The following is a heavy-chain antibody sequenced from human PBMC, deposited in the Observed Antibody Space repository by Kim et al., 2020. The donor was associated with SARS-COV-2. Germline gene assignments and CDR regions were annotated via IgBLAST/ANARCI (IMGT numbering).Heavy chain of an antibody. Sequence: SETLSLTCTVSGGSISSYYWSWIRQPPGKGLEWIGYIYYSGSTNYNPSLKSRVTISVDTSKNQFSLKLSSVTAADTAVYYCASLGGSYSGWFDPWGQGTLVTVSS. CDR3: ASLGGSYSGWFDP. J-gene: IGHJ5*02. D-gene: IGHD1-26*01. CDR1: GGSISSYY. CDR2: IYYSGST. V-gene: IGHV4-59*01.